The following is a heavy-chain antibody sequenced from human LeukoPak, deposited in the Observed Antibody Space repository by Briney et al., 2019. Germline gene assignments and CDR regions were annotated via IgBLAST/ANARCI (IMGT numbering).Heavy chain of an antibody. CDR3: ARAWLQPYFFDY. V-gene: IGHV4-59*01. D-gene: IGHD5-24*01. CDR1: GGSISSYY. J-gene: IGHJ4*02. Sequence: PSETLSLTCTVSGGSISSYYWSWIRQPPGKGLEWIGYIYYSGSTNYNPSLKSRVTKSVDTSKNQFSLKLSSVTTADTAVYYCARAWLQPYFFDYWGQGTLVTVSS. CDR2: IYYSGST.